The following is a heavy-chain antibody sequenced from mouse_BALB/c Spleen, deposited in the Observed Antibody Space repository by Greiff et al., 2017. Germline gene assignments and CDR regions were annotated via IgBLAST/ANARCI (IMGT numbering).Heavy chain of an antibody. CDR2: INSNGGST. V-gene: IGHV5-6-3*01. D-gene: IGHD2-2*01. J-gene: IGHJ1*01. CDR1: GFTFSSYG. Sequence: EVQLVESGGGLVQPGGSLKLSCAASGFTFSSYGMSWVRQTPDKRLELVATINSNGGSTYYPDSVKGRFTISRDNAKNTLYLQMSSLKSEDTAMYYCARERGYYGYFDVWGAGTTVTVSS. CDR3: ARERGYYGYFDV.